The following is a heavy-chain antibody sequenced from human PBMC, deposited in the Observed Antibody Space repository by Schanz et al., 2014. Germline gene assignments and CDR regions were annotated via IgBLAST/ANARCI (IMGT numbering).Heavy chain of an antibody. Sequence: EVQLVESGGGLVQPGRSLRLSCAASGFPFNEYGMLWVRQAPGKGLEWVSSISWNSGSIDYADSVKGRFTISRDNGKKSMYLQMNSLRAEDTAVYYCARLDSSSWYPRYWGQGTLVTVSS. CDR3: ARLDSSSWYPRY. D-gene: IGHD6-13*01. CDR2: ISWNSGSI. J-gene: IGHJ4*02. V-gene: IGHV3-9*01. CDR1: GFPFNEYG.